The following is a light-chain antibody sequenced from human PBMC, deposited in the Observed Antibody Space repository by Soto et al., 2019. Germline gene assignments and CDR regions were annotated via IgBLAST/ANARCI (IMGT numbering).Light chain of an antibody. J-gene: IGKJ1*01. CDR2: DAS. CDR3: HQYGTTPET. CDR1: QSVRSSY. V-gene: IGKV3-20*01. Sequence: EIVLTQSPGTLSLSPGERATLSCRASQSVRSSYLAWYQQKPGQAPRLLIYDASSRATGIPDRFSGSGSGTDFSLTISRLEPEDFAVYFCHQYGTTPETFGLGTKVDIK.